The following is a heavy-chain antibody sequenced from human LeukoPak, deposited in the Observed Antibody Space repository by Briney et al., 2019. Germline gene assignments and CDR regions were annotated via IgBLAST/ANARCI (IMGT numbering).Heavy chain of an antibody. V-gene: IGHV1-46*01. CDR3: ARAYYYYDSSGSFDY. CDR2: INPSGGST. CDR1: GYTFTSYY. Sequence: ASVKVSCKASGYTFTSYYMHWVRQAPGQGLEWMGIINPSGGSTSYAQKFQGRVTMTRDMSTSTVYMELSSLRSEDTAVYYCARAYYYYDSSGSFDYWGQGTLVTVSS. J-gene: IGHJ4*02. D-gene: IGHD3-22*01.